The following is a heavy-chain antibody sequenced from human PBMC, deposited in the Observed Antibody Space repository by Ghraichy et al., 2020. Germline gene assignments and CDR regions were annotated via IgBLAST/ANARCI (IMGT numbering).Heavy chain of an antibody. CDR2: ISSSGGVT. D-gene: IGHD3-22*01. CDR1: GFTFSSYA. V-gene: IGHV3-23*01. J-gene: IGHJ4*02. Sequence: GESLNISCAASGFTFSSYAMTWVRQAPGKGLEWVSAISSSGGVTYYADSVKGRFTISRDNSKNTLYLQMNSLRAEDTAVYYCAQTFSYYDSGGYYPRHPYDYWGQGTLVTVSS. CDR3: AQTFSYYDSGGYYPRHPYDY.